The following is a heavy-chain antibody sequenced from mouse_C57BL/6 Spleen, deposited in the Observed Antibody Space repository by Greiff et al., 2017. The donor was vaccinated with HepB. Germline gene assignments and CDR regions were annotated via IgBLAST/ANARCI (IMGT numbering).Heavy chain of an antibody. V-gene: IGHV1-64*01. D-gene: IGHD2-4*01. Sequence: QVQLQQPGAELVKPGASVKLSCKASGYTFTSYWMHWVKQRPGQGLEWIGMIHPNSGSTNYNEKFKSKATLTVDKSSSTAYMQLSSLTSEDSAVYYCASYYDYDDPFAYWGQGTLVTVSA. J-gene: IGHJ3*01. CDR2: IHPNSGST. CDR1: GYTFTSYW. CDR3: ASYYDYDDPFAY.